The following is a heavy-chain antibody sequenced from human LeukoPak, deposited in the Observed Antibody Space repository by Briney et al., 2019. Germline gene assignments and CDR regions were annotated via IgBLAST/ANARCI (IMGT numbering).Heavy chain of an antibody. D-gene: IGHD1-26*01. CDR3: ARDLGWELHRVPYYYGMDV. Sequence: ETLSLTCAVYGGSFSGYYWSWIRQAPGKGLEWVSAISGSGGSTYYADSVKGRFTISRDNSKNTLYLQMNSLRAEDTAVYYCARDLGWELHRVPYYYGMDVWGQGTTVTVSS. J-gene: IGHJ6*02. CDR1: GGSFSGYY. V-gene: IGHV3-23*01. CDR2: ISGSGGST.